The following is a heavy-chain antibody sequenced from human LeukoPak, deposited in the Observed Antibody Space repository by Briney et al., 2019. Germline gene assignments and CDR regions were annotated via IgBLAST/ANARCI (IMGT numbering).Heavy chain of an antibody. V-gene: IGHV3-23*01. CDR1: GFTFNNYA. J-gene: IGHJ4*02. D-gene: IGHD6-13*01. Sequence: PGGSLRLSCAASGFTFNNYAMSWVRQAPGKGLDWVSSISGTGGSIYYADSLKGRFTISRDNAKNSLYLQMNSLRAEDTAVYYCARDLEIAAAGLDYWGQGTLVTVSS. CDR3: ARDLEIAAAGLDY. CDR2: ISGTGGSI.